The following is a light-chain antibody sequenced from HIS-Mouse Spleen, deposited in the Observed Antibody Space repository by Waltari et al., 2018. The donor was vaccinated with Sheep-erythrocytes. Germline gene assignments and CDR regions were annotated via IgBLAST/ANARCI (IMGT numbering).Light chain of an antibody. J-gene: IGKJ4*01. CDR2: AAS. V-gene: IGKV1-9*01. CDR1: QGISSY. Sequence: DIQLTQSPYFLSASVGDRVTITCRASQGISSYLAWYQQKPGKAPKLLIYAASTLQSGVPSRFNGSGSGTEFTLTISSLQPEDFATYYCQQLNSYPALTFGGGTKVEIK. CDR3: QQLNSYPALT.